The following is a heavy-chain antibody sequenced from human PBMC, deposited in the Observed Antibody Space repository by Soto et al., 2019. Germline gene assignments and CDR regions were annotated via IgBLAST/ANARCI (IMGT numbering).Heavy chain of an antibody. V-gene: IGHV5-51*01. Sequence: PGESLKISCKGSGYSFSTYWIGWVRQMPGKGLEWMGIIYPGDSDTRYSPSFQGQVTISADKSISTAYLQWSSLKASDTAMYYCARLGLRYFDWLSYGMDVWGQGTTVTVSS. J-gene: IGHJ6*02. CDR1: GYSFSTYW. CDR3: ARLGLRYFDWLSYGMDV. CDR2: IYPGDSDT. D-gene: IGHD3-9*01.